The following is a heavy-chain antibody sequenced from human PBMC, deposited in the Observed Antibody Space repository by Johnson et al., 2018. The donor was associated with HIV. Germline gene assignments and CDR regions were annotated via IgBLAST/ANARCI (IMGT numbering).Heavy chain of an antibody. CDR3: ARVAVATAAGGVPLDI. CDR2: MSYDGIKK. V-gene: IGHV3-30-3*01. Sequence: VESGGGVVQPGRSLRLSCAASGFTFNTYAMHWVRQAPGKGLQWVALMSYDGIKKYYADSVKGRFTISGDSSKNTVFLQMNSLRVEDTAVYFCARVAVATAAGGVPLDIWGPGTMVTVSA. J-gene: IGHJ3*02. CDR1: GFTFNTYA. D-gene: IGHD6-13*01.